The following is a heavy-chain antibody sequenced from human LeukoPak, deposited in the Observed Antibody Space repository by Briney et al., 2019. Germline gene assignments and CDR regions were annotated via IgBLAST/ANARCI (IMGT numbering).Heavy chain of an antibody. V-gene: IGHV3-33*01. Sequence: GGSLRLSCAASGFTFSSYGMHWVRQAPGKGLEWVAVTWYDGSNKYYADSVKGRFTISRDNSKNTLYLQMNSLRAEDTAVYYCARDRRYYDSSGYHDYWGQGTLVTVSS. CDR3: ARDRRYYDSSGYHDY. D-gene: IGHD3-22*01. J-gene: IGHJ4*02. CDR2: TWYDGSNK. CDR1: GFTFSSYG.